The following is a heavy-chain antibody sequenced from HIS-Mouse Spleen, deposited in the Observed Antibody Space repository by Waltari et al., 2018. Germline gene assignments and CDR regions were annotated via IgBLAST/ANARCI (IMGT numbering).Heavy chain of an antibody. J-gene: IGHJ4*02. CDR2: IYYSGST. CDR3: ARLAAAGTY. CDR1: GGSLSSSSYY. D-gene: IGHD6-13*01. Sequence: QLQLQESGPGLVKPSETLSLTCTVSGGSLSSSSYYWGWIRQPPGKGLEWIGSIYYSGSTYYNPPLKSRVTISVDTSKNQFSRKLGSVTAADTAVYYCARLAAAGTYWGQGTLVTVSS. V-gene: IGHV4-39*07.